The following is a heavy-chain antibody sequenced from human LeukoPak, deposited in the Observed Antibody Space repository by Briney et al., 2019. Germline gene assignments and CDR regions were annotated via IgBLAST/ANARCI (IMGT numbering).Heavy chain of an antibody. CDR1: GGSISSSSYY. Sequence: SETLSLTCTVFGGSISSSSYYWGWIRQPPGKGLEWIGSIYYSGSTYYNPSLKSRVTISADTSKNQFSLKLYSVTAADTAVYYCATRKLGNDYWGQGTLVTVSS. CDR2: IYYSGST. D-gene: IGHD7-27*01. V-gene: IGHV4-39*07. CDR3: ATRKLGNDY. J-gene: IGHJ4*02.